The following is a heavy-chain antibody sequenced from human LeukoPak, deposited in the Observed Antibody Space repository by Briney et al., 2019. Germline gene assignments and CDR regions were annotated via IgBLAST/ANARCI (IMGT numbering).Heavy chain of an antibody. J-gene: IGHJ4*02. V-gene: IGHV1-46*01. CDR3: AREPNDGPMASSFDY. CDR1: GYTFTSYY. Sequence: ASVKVSCKASGYTFTSYYMHWVRQAPGQGLEWMGIINPSGGSTSYAQKFQGRVTMTRDTSTSTVYMELRSLRSEDTAVYYCAREPNDGPMASSFDYWGQGTLVTVSS. CDR2: INPSGGST. D-gene: IGHD1-1*01.